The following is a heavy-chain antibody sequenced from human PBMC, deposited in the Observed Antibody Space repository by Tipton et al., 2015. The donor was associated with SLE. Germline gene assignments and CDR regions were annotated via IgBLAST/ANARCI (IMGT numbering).Heavy chain of an antibody. CDR2: INHSGST. V-gene: IGHV4-34*01. CDR1: GGSFSGYY. Sequence: TLSLTCAVYGGSFSGYYWTWIRQPPGKGLEWIGEINHSGSTNYNPSLKSRVTISVDTFKNQFSLNLSSVTAADTAVYYCARDGPASWGYGLWSGYFDPWGQGTLVTVSS. J-gene: IGHJ4*02. CDR3: ARDGPASWGYGLWSGYFDP. D-gene: IGHD3-3*01.